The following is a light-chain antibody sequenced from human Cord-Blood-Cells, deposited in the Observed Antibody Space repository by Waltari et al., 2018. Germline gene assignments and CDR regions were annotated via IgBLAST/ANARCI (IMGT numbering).Light chain of an antibody. CDR2: STN. J-gene: IGLJ3*02. V-gene: IGLV8-61*01. Sequence: QTVVTQEPSFSVSPGGTVTLTCALSSGSVSTIYYPSWYQQTPGQTPRTLIYSTNARSSGVPARFSGSILGNKAALTITGAQADDESDYYCVLYMGSGIWVFGGGTKLTVL. CDR1: SGSVSTIYY. CDR3: VLYMGSGIWV.